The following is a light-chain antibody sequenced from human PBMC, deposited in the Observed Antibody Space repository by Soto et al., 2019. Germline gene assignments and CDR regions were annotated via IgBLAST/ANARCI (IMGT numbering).Light chain of an antibody. CDR1: QSISSSY. V-gene: IGKV3-20*01. J-gene: IGKJ1*01. CDR2: GAS. CDR3: QLYGL. Sequence: VFTQSPGTLSLSPGERATRSCRASQSISSSYLAWYQQKPGQAPRLLIYGASSRATGIPDRFSGSGSGTDFTLTISRLEPEDFAVYYCQLYGLLGQGTKVDIK.